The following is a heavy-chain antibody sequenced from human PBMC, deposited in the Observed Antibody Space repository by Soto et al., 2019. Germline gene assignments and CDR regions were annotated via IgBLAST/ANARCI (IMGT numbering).Heavy chain of an antibody. CDR1: GYTFTSYG. D-gene: IGHD5-12*01. CDR3: ARGGDVNYYHGMDV. CDR2: ISAYNGKT. Sequence: ASVKVSCKASGYTFTSYGISWVRQAPGQGLGWMGWISAYNGKTNYAQNVQGRVTMTTDTSTRTAYMDLRSLRSDDTAVYYCARGGDVNYYHGMDVWGQGTTVTVSS. V-gene: IGHV1-18*01. J-gene: IGHJ6*02.